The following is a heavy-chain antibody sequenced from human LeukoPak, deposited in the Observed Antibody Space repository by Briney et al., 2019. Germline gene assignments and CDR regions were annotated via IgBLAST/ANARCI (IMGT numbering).Heavy chain of an antibody. CDR2: ISYSGST. Sequence: PSETLSLTCTVSGGSVISGSYYWSWIRQRPGKGLEWIGYISYSGSTYYNPSLKSRVTISVDTSKNQLSLKLSSVTAADTAVYYCAREFWGQGRAFDIWGQGTMVTVSS. CDR3: AREFWGQGRAFDI. CDR1: GGSVISGSYY. J-gene: IGHJ3*02. D-gene: IGHD3-10*01. V-gene: IGHV4-31*03.